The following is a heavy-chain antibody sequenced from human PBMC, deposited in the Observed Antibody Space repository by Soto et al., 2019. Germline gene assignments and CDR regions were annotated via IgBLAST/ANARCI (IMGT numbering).Heavy chain of an antibody. CDR3: AKAVHDSSGYYPNQYYYYYYGMDV. CDR1: GFTFSSYA. V-gene: IGHV3-23*01. CDR2: ISGSGGST. J-gene: IGHJ6*02. Sequence: GGSLRLSCAASGFTFSSYAMSWVRQAPGKGLEWVSAISGSGGSTYYADSVKGRFTISRDNSKNTLYLQMNSLRAEDTAVYYCAKAVHDSSGYYPNQYYYYYYGMDVWGQGTTVTVSS. D-gene: IGHD3-22*01.